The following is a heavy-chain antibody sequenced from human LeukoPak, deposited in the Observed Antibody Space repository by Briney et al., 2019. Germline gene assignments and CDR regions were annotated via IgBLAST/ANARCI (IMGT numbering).Heavy chain of an antibody. V-gene: IGHV3-48*01. CDR3: ARVVGGLSGADY. J-gene: IGHJ4*02. D-gene: IGHD1-26*01. Sequence: GGSLRLSCAASGFTFSCHPMIWVRQAPGKGLECVSYISGSSDARHYADSVMGRFTISRDNAENSLYLQMNSLRVEDTAVYYCARVVGGLSGADYWGQGTLSPSPQ. CDR2: ISGSSDAR. CDR1: GFTFSCHP.